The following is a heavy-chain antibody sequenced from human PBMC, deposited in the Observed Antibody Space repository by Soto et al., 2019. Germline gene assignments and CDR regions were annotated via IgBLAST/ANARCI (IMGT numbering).Heavy chain of an antibody. J-gene: IGHJ4*02. CDR1: GFTFSSYA. CDR2: ISGSGGST. V-gene: IGHV3-23*01. Sequence: VQLLESGGGLVQPGGSLRLSCAASGFTFSSYAMSWVRQAPGKGLEWVSAISGSGGSTYYADSVKGRFTISRDNSKNTLYLQMNSLRAEDTAVYYCAKGRRPPLLVSISPLYGSGSYYPFDYWGQGTLVTVSS. D-gene: IGHD3-10*01. CDR3: AKGRRPPLLVSISPLYGSGSYYPFDY.